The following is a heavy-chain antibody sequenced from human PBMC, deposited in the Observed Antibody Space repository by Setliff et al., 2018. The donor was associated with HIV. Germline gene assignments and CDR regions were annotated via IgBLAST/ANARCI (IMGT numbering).Heavy chain of an antibody. V-gene: IGHV4-34*01. D-gene: IGHD1-1*01. CDR3: AQLGMVDDFDY. J-gene: IGHJ4*02. CDR1: GGSFSGYY. Sequence: PSETLSLTCAVYGGSFSGYYWSWIRQSPGKGLEWIGEINHSGTSNYNPSLKSRVTISVDTSKNQFSLKLSSVTAADTAVYYCAQLGMVDDFDYWGQGTLVTVSS. CDR2: INHSGTS.